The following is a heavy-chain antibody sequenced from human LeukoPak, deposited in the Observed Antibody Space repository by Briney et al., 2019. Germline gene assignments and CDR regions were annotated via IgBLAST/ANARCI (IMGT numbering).Heavy chain of an antibody. CDR2: IYYSGST. D-gene: IGHD3-22*01. Sequence: PSETLSLTCTVSGGSISSSSYYWGWIRQPPGKGLEWVGSIYYSGSTYYNPSLKSRVTISVDTSKNQFSLKLSSVTAADTAVYYCARVRFDYYDSSGYPPYYFDYWGQGTLVTVSS. J-gene: IGHJ4*02. CDR3: ARVRFDYYDSSGYPPYYFDY. V-gene: IGHV4-39*07. CDR1: GGSISSSSYY.